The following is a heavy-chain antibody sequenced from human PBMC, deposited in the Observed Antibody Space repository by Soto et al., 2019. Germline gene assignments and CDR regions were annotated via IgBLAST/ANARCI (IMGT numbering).Heavy chain of an antibody. J-gene: IGHJ4*02. CDR2: IGSASISR. D-gene: IGHD1-26*01. Sequence: EVQLVESGGGLVQPGGSLTLSCIASGFTFSDYPMNWIRQAPGKGLEWVSYIGSASISRQYADAVKGRFTISRDNAKNSLYLQMHSLTVEDTAIYYCTRDAVSREDFWGQGTLVTLSP. V-gene: IGHV3-48*01. CDR3: TRDAVSREDF. CDR1: GFTFSDYP.